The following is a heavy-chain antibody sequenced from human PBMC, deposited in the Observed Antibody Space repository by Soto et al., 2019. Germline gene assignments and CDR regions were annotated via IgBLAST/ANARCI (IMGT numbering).Heavy chain of an antibody. Sequence: SETLSLTCTVSGGSVSSGSYYWSWIRQPPGKGLEWIGYIYYSGSTNYNPSLKSRVTISVDTSKNQFSLKLSSVTAADTAVYYCARVTSNQQWLDRLDYWGQGTLVTVSS. D-gene: IGHD6-19*01. V-gene: IGHV4-61*01. CDR2: IYYSGST. CDR1: GGSVSSGSYY. CDR3: ARVTSNQQWLDRLDY. J-gene: IGHJ4*02.